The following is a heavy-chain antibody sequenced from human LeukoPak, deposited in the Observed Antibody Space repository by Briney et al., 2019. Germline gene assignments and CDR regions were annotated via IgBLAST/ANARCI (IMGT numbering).Heavy chain of an antibody. CDR1: GSTFSSYA. Sequence: GGSLRLSCAASGSTFSSYAMSWVRQAPGKGLEWVSAISGSGGSTYYADSVKGRFTISRDSSKNTLYLQMNSLRAEDTAVYYCAKLPPYYYDSSGYFDYWGQGTLVTVSS. CDR2: ISGSGGST. D-gene: IGHD3-22*01. J-gene: IGHJ4*02. V-gene: IGHV3-23*01. CDR3: AKLPPYYYDSSGYFDY.